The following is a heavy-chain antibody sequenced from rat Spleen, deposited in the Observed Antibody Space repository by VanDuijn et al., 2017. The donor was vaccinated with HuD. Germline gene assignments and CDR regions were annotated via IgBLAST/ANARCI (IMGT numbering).Heavy chain of an antibody. Sequence: EVQLVESGGGLVQPGRSLQLSCAASGFTFSGYYMAWVRQAPTKGLEWVATIRTGCGNTYYRDPVKGRFPIPRDDAKSTLYLQMNSLRAEDTATYYCTRVALTTEGMGVMDAWGQGASVTVSS. D-gene: IGHD1-11*01. V-gene: IGHV5S23*01. CDR1: GFTFSGYY. J-gene: IGHJ4*01. CDR3: TRVALTTEGMGVMDA. CDR2: IRTGCGNT.